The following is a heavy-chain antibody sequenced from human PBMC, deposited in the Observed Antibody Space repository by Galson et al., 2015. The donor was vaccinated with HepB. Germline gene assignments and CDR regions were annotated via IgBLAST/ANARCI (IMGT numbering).Heavy chain of an antibody. V-gene: IGHV4-31*03. CDR3: ARTDAFFFGTGSSPFDS. CDR2: IYYSGTT. CDR1: GGSVGTGGYH. Sequence: TLSLTCPVSGGSVGTGGYHWTWIRQHPGKGLEWIGYIYYSGTTSYNPSLKSRVTISADTSKNQFSLKLTSVTAADTAVYYCARTDAFFFGTGSSPFDSWGQGTLVTVSS. D-gene: IGHD3-10*01. J-gene: IGHJ4*02.